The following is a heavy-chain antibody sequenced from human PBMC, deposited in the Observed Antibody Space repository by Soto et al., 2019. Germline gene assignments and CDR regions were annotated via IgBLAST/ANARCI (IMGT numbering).Heavy chain of an antibody. V-gene: IGHV4-30-4*01. Sequence: SETLSLTCTDSGGSISSGDYYWSWIRQPPGKGLEWIGYIYYSGSTYYNQSLKSRVTISVDTSKNQFSLKLSSVTAADTAVYYCARAPLCSGGSCYVFDYWGQGTLVTVSS. CDR2: IYYSGST. J-gene: IGHJ4*02. CDR1: GGSISSGDYY. CDR3: ARAPLCSGGSCYVFDY. D-gene: IGHD2-15*01.